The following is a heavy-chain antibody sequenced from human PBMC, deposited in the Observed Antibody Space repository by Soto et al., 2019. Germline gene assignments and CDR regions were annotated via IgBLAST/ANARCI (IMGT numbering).Heavy chain of an antibody. Sequence: QVQLVESGGGVVQPGRSLRLSCAASGFTFSSYTMHWVRQAPGKGLEWVAVISYDGDKKYYADSVKGRFTISRDNSKNTLSLQMNSLRVEDTGVYYWARGSAPGYWGQGTLLTVSS. V-gene: IGHV3-30-3*01. D-gene: IGHD2-15*01. J-gene: IGHJ4*02. CDR3: ARGSAPGY. CDR2: ISYDGDKK. CDR1: GFTFSSYT.